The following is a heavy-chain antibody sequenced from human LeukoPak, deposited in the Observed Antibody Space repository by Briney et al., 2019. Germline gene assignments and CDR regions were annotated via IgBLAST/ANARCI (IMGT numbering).Heavy chain of an antibody. CDR3: SGGGSGWYSNY. J-gene: IGHJ4*02. V-gene: IGHV3-74*01. CDR2: NTDGSST. D-gene: IGHD6-19*01. Sequence: NTDGSSTNYADSVKGRFTISRDNTKNTLYLQMNNLRAEDTAVYYCSGGGSGWYSNYWGQGTLVTVSS.